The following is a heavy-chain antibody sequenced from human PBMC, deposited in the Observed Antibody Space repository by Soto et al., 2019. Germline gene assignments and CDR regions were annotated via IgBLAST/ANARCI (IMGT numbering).Heavy chain of an antibody. V-gene: IGHV3-30*18. J-gene: IGHJ4*02. Sequence: QVQLVESGGGVVQPGRSLRLSCAASGFTFSSYGMHWVRQAPGKGLEWVAVISYDGSNKYYADSVKGRFTISRDNSKNKLYLQRNSLRAEDTAVYYCAKARDGYYDSSDDYWGQGTLVTVSS. D-gene: IGHD3-22*01. CDR3: AKARDGYYDSSDDY. CDR1: GFTFSSYG. CDR2: ISYDGSNK.